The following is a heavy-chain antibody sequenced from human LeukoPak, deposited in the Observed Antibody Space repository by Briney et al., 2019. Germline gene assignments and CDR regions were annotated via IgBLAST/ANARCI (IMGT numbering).Heavy chain of an antibody. CDR1: GFTFSNAW. J-gene: IGHJ4*02. D-gene: IGHD6-19*01. Sequence: PGGSLRLSCAASGFTFSNAWMSWVRQAPGKGLEWVCRIKSKTDGGTTDYAAPVKGRFTISRDDSKNTLYLQMNSLKTEDTAVYYCTTDTEQWLVPFDYWGQGTLVTVSS. V-gene: IGHV3-15*01. CDR3: TTDTEQWLVPFDY. CDR2: IKSKTDGGTT.